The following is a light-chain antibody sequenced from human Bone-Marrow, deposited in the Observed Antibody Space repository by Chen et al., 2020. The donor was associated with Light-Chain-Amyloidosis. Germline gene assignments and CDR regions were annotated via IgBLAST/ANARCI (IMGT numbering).Light chain of an antibody. J-gene: IGLJ2*01. CDR1: DLPTKY. CDR2: RDT. V-gene: IGLV3-25*03. Sequence: YELTQPPSVSVSPGQTARTPCSGDDLPTKYAYWYQQKPGQAPVLVIHRDTERPSGISERFSGSSSGTTATLTISGVQAEDEADYHCQSADSSGTYEVIFGGGTKLTVL. CDR3: QSADSSGTYEVI.